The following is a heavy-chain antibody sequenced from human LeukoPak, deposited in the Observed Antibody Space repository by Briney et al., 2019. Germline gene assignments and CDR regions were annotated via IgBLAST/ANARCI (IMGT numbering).Heavy chain of an antibody. V-gene: IGHV4-59*01. J-gene: IGHJ4*02. D-gene: IGHD6-19*01. Sequence: SETLSLTCTVSGGSTSSYYWSWIRQPPGKGLEWIGYIYYSGSTKYNPSLKSRVTISVDTSTNQFSLNLSSVTAADTAVYYCARLQTVAGTGLDYWGQGTLVTVSS. CDR3: ARLQTVAGTGLDY. CDR2: IYYSGST. CDR1: GGSTSSYY.